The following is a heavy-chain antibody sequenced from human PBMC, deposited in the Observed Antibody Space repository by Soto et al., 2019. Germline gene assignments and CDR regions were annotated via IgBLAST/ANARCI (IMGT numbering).Heavy chain of an antibody. J-gene: IGHJ5*02. CDR1: GDSISNSRFY. Sequence: ETLSLTCSVSGDSISNSRFYWAWIRQPPGEGLEWIGSIYHTGNAYYNPSLKSRVTISVDTSKNQFSLKLTSVTAADAALYYCARDFFDSSDYTTNWFDPWGQGTLVTVSS. V-gene: IGHV4-39*01. CDR3: ARDFFDSSDYTTNWFDP. CDR2: IYHTGNA. D-gene: IGHD3-22*01.